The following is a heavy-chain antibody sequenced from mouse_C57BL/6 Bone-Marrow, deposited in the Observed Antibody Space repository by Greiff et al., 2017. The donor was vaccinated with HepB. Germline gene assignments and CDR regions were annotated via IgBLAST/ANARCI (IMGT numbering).Heavy chain of an antibody. V-gene: IGHV14-4*01. CDR1: GFNIKDDY. CDR2: IDPENGDT. J-gene: IGHJ4*01. D-gene: IGHD1-1*01. CDR3: TQIYYYGSRGAMDY. Sequence: EVQLQQSGAELVRPGASVKLSCTASGFNIKDDYMHWVKQRPEQGLEWIGWIDPENGDTEYASKLQGKATITADTSSNTAYMQLSSLTSEDSAVYYCTQIYYYGSRGAMDYWGQGTSVTVSS.